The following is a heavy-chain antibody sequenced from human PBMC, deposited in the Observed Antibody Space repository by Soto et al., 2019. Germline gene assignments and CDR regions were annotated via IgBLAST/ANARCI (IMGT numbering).Heavy chain of an antibody. CDR3: ARDLSYYESDGYFDY. CDR1: GFTFSDNY. Sequence: GGSLRLSCAASGFTFSDNYMSWIRQAPGKGLEWVSYTSSSGSIIYYADSVKGRFTISRDNAKNSLYLQMNSLRAEDTAVYYCARDLSYYESDGYFDYWGQGALVTV. CDR2: TSSSGSII. D-gene: IGHD3-22*01. V-gene: IGHV3-11*01. J-gene: IGHJ4*02.